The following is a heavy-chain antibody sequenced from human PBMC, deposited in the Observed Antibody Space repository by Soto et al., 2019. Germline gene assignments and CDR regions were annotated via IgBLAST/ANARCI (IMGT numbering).Heavy chain of an antibody. V-gene: IGHV4-34*01. D-gene: IGHD3-16*02. CDR3: ARADYVWGSYRRNPFDY. J-gene: IGHJ4*02. CDR1: GGSFSGYY. CDR2: INHSGST. Sequence: PSETLSLTCAVYGGSFSGYYWSWIRQPPGKGLEWIGEINHSGSTNYNPSLKSRVTISVDTSKNQFSLKLSSVTAADTAVYYCARADYVWGSYRRNPFDYWGQGTLVTVSS.